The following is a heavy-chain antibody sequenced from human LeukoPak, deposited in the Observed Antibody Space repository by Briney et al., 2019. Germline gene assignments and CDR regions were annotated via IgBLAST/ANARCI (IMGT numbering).Heavy chain of an antibody. V-gene: IGHV6-1*01. CDR1: GDSVSSNSAA. Sequence: SQTLSLTCAISGDSVSSNSAAWNWIRQPPSRGLEWLGRTYYRSKWYNDYAVSVKSRITINPDTSKNQFSLQLNSVTPEDTAVYYCAREVRSCSGGSCYHAHNFDYWGQGTLVTVSS. J-gene: IGHJ4*02. D-gene: IGHD2-15*01. CDR2: TYYRSKWYN. CDR3: AREVRSCSGGSCYHAHNFDY.